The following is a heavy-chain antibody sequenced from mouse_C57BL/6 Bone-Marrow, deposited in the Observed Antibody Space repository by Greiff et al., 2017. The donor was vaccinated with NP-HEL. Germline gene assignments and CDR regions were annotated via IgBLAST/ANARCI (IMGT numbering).Heavy chain of an antibody. J-gene: IGHJ3*01. V-gene: IGHV10-1*01. Sequence: EAGGGLVQPKGSLKLSCAASGFSFNTYAMNWVRQAPGKGLEWVARIRSKSNNYATYYADSVKDRFTISRDDSESMLYLQMNNLKTEDTAMYYCVRLPTVGGGYWGQGTLVTVSA. CDR3: VRLPTVGGGY. CDR2: IRSKSNNYAT. CDR1: GFSFNTYA. D-gene: IGHD1-1*01.